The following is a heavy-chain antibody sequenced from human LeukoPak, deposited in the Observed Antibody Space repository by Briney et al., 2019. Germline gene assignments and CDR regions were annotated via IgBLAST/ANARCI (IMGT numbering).Heavy chain of an antibody. CDR3: AREMGDKYSSSWALDL. Sequence: GGSLRLSCAASGFTFSNSDMHWVRQAAGKGLEWVSAIGTVGDTYYPGSVKGRFTISRENAKNSLYLQMNSLRAGDTAVYYCAREMGDKYSSSWALDLWGRGTLVTVSS. CDR2: IGTVGDT. D-gene: IGHD6-13*01. CDR1: GFTFSNSD. V-gene: IGHV3-13*01. J-gene: IGHJ2*01.